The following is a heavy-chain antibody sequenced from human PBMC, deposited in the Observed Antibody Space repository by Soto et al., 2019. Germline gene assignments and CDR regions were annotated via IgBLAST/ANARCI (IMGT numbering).Heavy chain of an antibody. CDR2: INPNSGGT. V-gene: IGHV1-2*02. CDR3: ARERVLMVYAIQNWFDP. CDR1: GYTFTGYY. J-gene: IGHJ5*02. Sequence: ASVKVSCKASGYTFTGYYMHWVRQAPGQGLEWMGWINPNSGGTNYAQKFQGRVTMTRDTSISTAYMELSRLRSDDTAVYYCARERVLMVYAIQNWFDPWGQGTLATVSS. D-gene: IGHD2-8*01.